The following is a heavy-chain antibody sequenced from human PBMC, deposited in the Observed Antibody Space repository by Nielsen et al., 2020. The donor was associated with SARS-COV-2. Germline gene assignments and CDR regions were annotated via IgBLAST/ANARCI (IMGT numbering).Heavy chain of an antibody. CDR1: GGSFSGYY. J-gene: IGHJ6*02. CDR3: ARERLGGITIFGVVTRYGMDV. CDR2: INHSGST. Sequence: SETLSLTCAVYGGSFSGYYWSWIRQPPGKGLEWIGEINHSGSTNYNPSLKSRVTISVDTSKNQFSLKLSSVTAADTALYYCARERLGGITIFGVVTRYGMDVWGQGTTVTVSS. V-gene: IGHV4-34*01. D-gene: IGHD3-3*01.